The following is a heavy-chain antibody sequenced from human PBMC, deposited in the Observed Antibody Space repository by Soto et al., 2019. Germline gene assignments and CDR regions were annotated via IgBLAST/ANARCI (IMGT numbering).Heavy chain of an antibody. J-gene: IGHJ6*02. Sequence: EVQLVESGGGLVKPGGSLRLSCAASGFTFSNAWMNWVRQAPGKGLEWVGRIKSKTDGGTTDYAAPVKGRFTISRDDSKNTLYLQMNSLKTEDTAVYYCTTGIWGGSCYYYDYGMDVWGQGTTVTVSS. CDR1: GFTFSNAW. V-gene: IGHV3-15*07. CDR2: IKSKTDGGTT. CDR3: TTGIWGGSCYYYDYGMDV. D-gene: IGHD2-15*01.